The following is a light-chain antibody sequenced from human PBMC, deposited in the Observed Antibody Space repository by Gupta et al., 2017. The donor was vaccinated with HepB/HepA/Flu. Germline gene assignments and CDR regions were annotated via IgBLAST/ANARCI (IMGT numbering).Light chain of an antibody. Sequence: SYVLTPPPSVSVAPGKTARITCGGTGIGSKSVHWYQQKSGQAPILVVYDDSHRPSGIPERFSGSNSGDTATLTISRVVAGDEADYYCQVWGSTTDHVFGTGTKVTVL. V-gene: IGLV3-21*03. J-gene: IGLJ1*01. CDR1: GIGSKS. CDR2: DDS. CDR3: QVWGSTTDHV.